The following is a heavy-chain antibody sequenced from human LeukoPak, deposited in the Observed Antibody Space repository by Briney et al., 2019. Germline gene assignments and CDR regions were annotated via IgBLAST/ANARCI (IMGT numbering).Heavy chain of an antibody. CDR1: GDSISSRTYY. CDR3: ARNSNNAFDI. CDR2: IYYSGTT. J-gene: IGHJ3*02. V-gene: IGHV4-31*03. D-gene: IGHD6-13*01. Sequence: PSQTLSLTCTVPGDSISSRTYYWSWIRQHPGKGLEWIGYIYYSGTTYYNPSLKSRLTISVDTSENQFSLKLSSVTAADTAVYYCARNSNNAFDIWGQGTMVTVSS.